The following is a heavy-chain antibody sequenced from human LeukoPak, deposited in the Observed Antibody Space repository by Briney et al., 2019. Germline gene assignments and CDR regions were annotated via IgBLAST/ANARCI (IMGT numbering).Heavy chain of an antibody. V-gene: IGHV3-21*01. D-gene: IGHD2-2*01. CDR2: ISSSSSYI. CDR1: GFTFSSYS. J-gene: IGHJ4*02. Sequence: GGSLRLSCAASGFTFSSYSMNWVRQAPGKGLEWVSSISSSSSYIYYADSVKGRFTISRDNAKNSLYLQMNSLRAEDTAVYYCAKDRESYYCINTNCYLDYWGQGTLVTVSS. CDR3: AKDRESYYCINTNCYLDY.